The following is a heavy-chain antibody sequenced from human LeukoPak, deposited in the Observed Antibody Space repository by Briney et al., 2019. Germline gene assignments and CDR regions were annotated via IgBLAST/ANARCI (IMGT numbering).Heavy chain of an antibody. CDR1: GVTVSSSY. CDR3: ATARGSTLWGGFRDYYGMEV. Sequence: GGSLRLSCAASGVTVSSSYLTWVRQAPGKGLEWVSVIYSRGITYHADSVKGRFTMSTDSSKNMVYLQMNSLRDDDTAVYYCATARGSTLWGGFRDYYGMEVWGQGTTVTVSS. CDR2: IYSRGIT. V-gene: IGHV3-53*01. D-gene: IGHD2-2*01. J-gene: IGHJ6*02.